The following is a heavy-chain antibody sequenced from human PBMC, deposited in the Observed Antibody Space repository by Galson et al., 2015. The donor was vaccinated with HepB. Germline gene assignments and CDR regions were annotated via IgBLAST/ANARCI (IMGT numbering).Heavy chain of an antibody. CDR3: ARHRGNYGFFEFDV. V-gene: IGHV4-39*01. D-gene: IGHD3-10*01. Sequence: LSLTCTVSGYSINSGGYYWGWIRQPPEKGLEWIGTMYHSGAAYYNPSLKSRATMSVDASWIQFSLKLTSVTAADRAVYYCARHRGNYGFFEFDVWGQGTMVTVSS. CDR1: GYSINSGGYY. J-gene: IGHJ3*01. CDR2: MYHSGAA.